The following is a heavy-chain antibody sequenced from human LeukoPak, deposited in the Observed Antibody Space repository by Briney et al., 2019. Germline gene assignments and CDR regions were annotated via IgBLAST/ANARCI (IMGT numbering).Heavy chain of an antibody. J-gene: IGHJ6*03. V-gene: IGHV3-21*04. Sequence: PGGSLRLSCAASGFTFSSYSMNWVRQAPGKGLEWVSSISSSSSYIYYADSVKGRVTISRDNAKNSLYLQMNSLRAEDTALYYCARRAGWPEYSDHYYYMDVWGKGTTVTVSS. D-gene: IGHD4-17*01. CDR3: ARRAGWPEYSDHYYYMDV. CDR1: GFTFSSYS. CDR2: ISSSSSYI.